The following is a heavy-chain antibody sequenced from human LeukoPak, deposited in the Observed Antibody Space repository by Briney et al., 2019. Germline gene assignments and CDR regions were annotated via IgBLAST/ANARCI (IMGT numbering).Heavy chain of an antibody. Sequence: ASVKVSCKASGYTFTGYYMHWVRQAPGQGLEWMGWINPNSGGTNYAQKFQGRVTMTRNTSISTAYMELSSLRSEDTAVYYCARGDGSGSYYSIDYWGQGTLVTVSS. CDR2: INPNSGGT. J-gene: IGHJ4*02. CDR3: ARGDGSGSYYSIDY. D-gene: IGHD3-10*01. V-gene: IGHV1-2*02. CDR1: GYTFTGYY.